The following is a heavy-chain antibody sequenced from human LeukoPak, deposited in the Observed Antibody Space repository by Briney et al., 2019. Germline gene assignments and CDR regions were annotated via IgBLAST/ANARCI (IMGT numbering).Heavy chain of an antibody. D-gene: IGHD6-19*01. CDR1: GYTFTSYS. CDR3: ARDEWLVVDPFDY. Sequence: ASVKVSCKTSGYTFTSYSISWVRQAPGRGLEWMGWISGYNGNTNYAQKLQGRVTMTTDTSTNTAYMELRSLRSDDTAVYYCARDEWLVVDPFDYWGQGTLVTVSS. CDR2: ISGYNGNT. J-gene: IGHJ4*02. V-gene: IGHV1-18*01.